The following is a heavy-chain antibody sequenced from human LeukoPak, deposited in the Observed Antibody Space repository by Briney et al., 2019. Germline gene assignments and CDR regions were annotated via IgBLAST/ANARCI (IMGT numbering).Heavy chain of an antibody. D-gene: IGHD5/OR15-5a*01. CDR3: ARGDSTNQDGDYYGLDV. CDR2: IYSSGST. V-gene: IGHV4-4*07. CDR1: GGSISGYY. Sequence: SETLSLTCTVSGGSISGYYWSWIRRSAGKGLEWIGRIYSSGSTNYNPSLKSRAITSVDTSKNHFSLDLSSVTAADTAVYFCARGDSTNQDGDYYGLDVWGQGTTVTVSS. J-gene: IGHJ6*02.